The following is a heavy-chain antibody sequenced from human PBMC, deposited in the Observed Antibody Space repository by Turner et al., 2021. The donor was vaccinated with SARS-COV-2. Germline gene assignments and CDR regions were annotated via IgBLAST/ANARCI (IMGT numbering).Heavy chain of an antibody. CDR1: GVSITSPPW. CDR3: ATQGAIGYRYAS. V-gene: IGHV4-4*02. D-gene: IGHD5-18*01. J-gene: IGHJ4*02. Sequence: QVQLQESGPGLVKPSGTLSLTCAVAGVSITSPPWWTWVRQPPGKGLEGSVELDHSGRTNYSPSLESRVTMSVDKSKNHFSLKLTSVTAADTAIYYCATQGAIGYRYASWGQGILVTVSS. CDR2: LDHSGRT.